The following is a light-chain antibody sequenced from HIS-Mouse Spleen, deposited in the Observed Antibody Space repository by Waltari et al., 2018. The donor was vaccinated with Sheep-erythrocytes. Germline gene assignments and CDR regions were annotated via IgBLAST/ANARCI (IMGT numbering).Light chain of an antibody. Sequence: QSALTQPASVSGSPGQSITISCPGTSSDVGSYNLVSWYQQHPGKAPKPRIYEGSKRPSGVSNRFSGSKSGNTASLTNSGLQAEDEADYYCCSYAGSSTPWVFGGGTKLTVL. V-gene: IGLV2-23*01. J-gene: IGLJ3*02. CDR2: EGS. CDR1: SSDVGSYNL. CDR3: CSYAGSSTPWV.